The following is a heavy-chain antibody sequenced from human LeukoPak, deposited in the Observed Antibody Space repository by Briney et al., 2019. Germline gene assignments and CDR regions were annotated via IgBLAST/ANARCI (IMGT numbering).Heavy chain of an antibody. CDR3: TKDLTGEVDY. CDR2: VKEDVSEK. CDR1: GFTFSSHW. J-gene: IGHJ4*02. V-gene: IGHV3-7*01. Sequence: GGSLRLSCGASGFTFSSHWMTWVRQAPGKGLEWVASVKEDVSEKNYVDSVKGRFTISRDNAENSLYLQMNSLRAEDTAVYYCTKDLTGEVDYWGQGTLVTVSS. D-gene: IGHD7-27*01.